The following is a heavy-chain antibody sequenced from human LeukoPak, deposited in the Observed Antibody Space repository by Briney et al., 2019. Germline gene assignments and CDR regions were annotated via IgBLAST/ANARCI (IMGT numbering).Heavy chain of an antibody. CDR3: VRDNYGVDY. J-gene: IGHJ4*02. V-gene: IGHV3-74*03. Sequence: GGSLRLSCAASGFTFSTYWMQWVRQAPGKGLVWVSRITSDGSTTTYADSVKGRFTTSRDNAKNTLYLQMNSLRAEDTAVYYCVRDNYGVDYWGQGTLVTVSS. D-gene: IGHD3-10*01. CDR2: ITSDGSTT. CDR1: GFTFSTYW.